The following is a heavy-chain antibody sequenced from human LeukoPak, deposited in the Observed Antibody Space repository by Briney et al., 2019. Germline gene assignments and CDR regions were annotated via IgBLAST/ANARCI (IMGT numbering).Heavy chain of an antibody. Sequence: ASVKVSCKASGYTFTSYGVTWVRQAPGQGLEWMGWISANNGNTNYAQKFQDRVTMTTDTSTTTAYMELTSLRSDDTAVYYCARLGLWKYYFDYWGQGTLVTVFS. CDR2: ISANNGNT. V-gene: IGHV1-18*01. D-gene: IGHD2/OR15-2a*01. J-gene: IGHJ4*02. CDR1: GYTFTSYG. CDR3: ARLGLWKYYFDY.